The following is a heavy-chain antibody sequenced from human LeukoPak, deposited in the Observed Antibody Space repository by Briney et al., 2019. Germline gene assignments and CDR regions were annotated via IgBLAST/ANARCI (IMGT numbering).Heavy chain of an antibody. CDR1: GFTFCNYW. J-gene: IGHJ6*03. V-gene: IGHV3-7*03. CDR2: IKEDGSEK. Sequence: PGGSLRLSCAASGFTFCNYWMSWVRQAPGKGLEWVANIKEDGSEKYYVDSVKGRFTISRDNAKNSLFLQMNSLRAEDTAVYYCAKDYYGSGKYYYYYYMDVWGKGTTVTISS. CDR3: AKDYYGSGKYYYYYYMDV. D-gene: IGHD3-10*01.